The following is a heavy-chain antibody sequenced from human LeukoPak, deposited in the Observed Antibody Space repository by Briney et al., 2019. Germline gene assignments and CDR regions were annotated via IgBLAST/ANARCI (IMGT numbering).Heavy chain of an antibody. CDR3: ARSFDRFGVVSL. D-gene: IGHD3-3*01. Sequence: SETLSLTCTVSGVSISSYYWSWIRQPPGKGLEWIGYIYYSGSTNYNPSLKSRVTISVDTSKNQFSLKLSSVTAADTAVYYCARSFDRFGVVSLWGQGTLVTVSS. V-gene: IGHV4-59*01. CDR2: IYYSGST. J-gene: IGHJ4*02. CDR1: GVSISSYY.